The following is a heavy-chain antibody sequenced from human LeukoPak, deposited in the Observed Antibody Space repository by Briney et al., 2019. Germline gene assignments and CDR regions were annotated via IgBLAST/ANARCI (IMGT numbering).Heavy chain of an antibody. CDR2: ISSSSSYI. CDR1: GFTFSSYS. D-gene: IGHD3-3*01. CDR3: ARARRDFWSGTNGQSDY. V-gene: IGHV3-21*01. J-gene: IGHJ4*02. Sequence: GGSLRLSCAASGFTFSSYSMNWVRQAPGKGLEWVSSISSSSSYIYYADSVKGRFTISRDNAKNSLYLQMNSLRAEDTAVYYCARARRDFWSGTNGQSDYWGQGTLVTVSS.